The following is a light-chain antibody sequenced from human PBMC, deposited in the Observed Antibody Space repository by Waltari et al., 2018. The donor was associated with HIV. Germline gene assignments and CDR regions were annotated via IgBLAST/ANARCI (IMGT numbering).Light chain of an antibody. CDR1: KLGDKY. V-gene: IGLV3-1*01. CDR2: QDG. J-gene: IGLJ1*01. CDR3: QAWDSSTYV. Sequence: SYELTQPPSVSVSTGQTASITCPGDKLGDKYACWYQQKPGQSPVLVIHQDGKRPPGIPERFSGSNSGNTATLTISGTQAMDEADYYCQAWDSSTYVFGTGTKVTVL.